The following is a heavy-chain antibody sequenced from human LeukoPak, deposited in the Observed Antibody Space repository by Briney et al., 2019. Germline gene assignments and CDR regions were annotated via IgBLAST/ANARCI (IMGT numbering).Heavy chain of an antibody. CDR3: ARAGLFGMIVVPYFDY. V-gene: IGHV4-59*07. Sequence: PSDTLSLTCTVSGGSISSYYWSWIRQPPGKGLEWIGYIYYSGSTNNNPSLKSRVTISVDTSKNHSSLKLSSVTAADTAVYYCARAGLFGMIVVPYFDYWGQGTLVTVSS. D-gene: IGHD3-22*01. CDR2: IYYSGST. J-gene: IGHJ4*02. CDR1: GGSISSYY.